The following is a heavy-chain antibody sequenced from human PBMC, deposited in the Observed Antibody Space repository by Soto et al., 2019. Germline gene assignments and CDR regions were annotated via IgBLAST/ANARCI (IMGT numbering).Heavy chain of an antibody. CDR2: ISSSSSYI. Sequence: EVQLVESGGGLVKPGGSLRLSCAASGFTFSSYSMNWVRQAPGKGLEWVSSISSSSSYIYYADSVKGRFTISRDNAKNSLYLQMNSLRAEDTAVYYCARGYCSSTSCYENYYYGMDVWGQGTTVTVSS. J-gene: IGHJ6*02. CDR1: GFTFSSYS. CDR3: ARGYCSSTSCYENYYYGMDV. D-gene: IGHD2-2*01. V-gene: IGHV3-21*01.